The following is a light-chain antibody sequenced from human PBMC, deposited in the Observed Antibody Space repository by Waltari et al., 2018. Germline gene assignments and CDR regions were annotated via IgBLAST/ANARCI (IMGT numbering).Light chain of an antibody. CDR2: QVS. J-gene: IGKJ1*01. Sequence: DIVLTQTPLSSPVTLGQPASISCRSSQSLVYSDGNTYLSWLQQRPGQPPRLLFYQVSNRFSGGPDRFSGSGAGNDFTLKISRVEAEDVGVYYCMQTVQFRWTFGQGTKVEIK. V-gene: IGKV2-24*01. CDR3: MQTVQFRWT. CDR1: QSLVYSDGNTY.